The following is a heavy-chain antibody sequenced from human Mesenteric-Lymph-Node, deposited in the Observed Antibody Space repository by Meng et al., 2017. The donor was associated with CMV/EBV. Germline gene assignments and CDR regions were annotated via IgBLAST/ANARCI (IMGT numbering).Heavy chain of an antibody. CDR3: ARGWLRSYFDY. V-gene: IGHV6-1*01. D-gene: IGHD5-12*01. CDR2: AYYTSKWNN. J-gene: IGHJ4*02. CDR1: GDTVSINSGG. Sequence: IYGDTVSINSGGWNWIRQSPSRGLEWLGRAYYTSKWNNDYSQSVKGRITIIPDTSKNQFSLQLNSVTPEDSAVYYCARGWLRSYFDYWGQGTLVTVSS.